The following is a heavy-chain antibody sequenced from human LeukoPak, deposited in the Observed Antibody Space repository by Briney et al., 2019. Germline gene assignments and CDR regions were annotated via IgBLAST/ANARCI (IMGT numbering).Heavy chain of an antibody. CDR2: IYHSGST. CDR3: ARAAHQTAAGIN. V-gene: IGHV4-30-2*01. Sequence: SETLSLTCTVSGGSISSGGYYWSWIRQPPGKGLEWIGYIYHSGSTYYNPSLKSRVTISVDRSKNQFSLKLSSVTAADTAVYYCARAAHQTAAGINWGQGTLVTVSS. J-gene: IGHJ1*01. D-gene: IGHD6-13*01. CDR1: GGSISSGGYY.